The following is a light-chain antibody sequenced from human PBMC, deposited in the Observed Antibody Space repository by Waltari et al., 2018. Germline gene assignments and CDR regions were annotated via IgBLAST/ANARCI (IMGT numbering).Light chain of an antibody. CDR2: EVS. V-gene: IGLV2-8*01. CDR3: SSYAGSNSFDGV. CDR1: SSDVGGYNY. Sequence: QSALTQPPSASGSPGQSVTISCTGTSSDVGGYNYVSWYRQHPGKAPELMIFEVSKRPSGVPDRFSGSKSGNTASLTVSGLQAEDEADYYCSSYAGSNSFDGVFGGGTKLTVL. J-gene: IGLJ2*01.